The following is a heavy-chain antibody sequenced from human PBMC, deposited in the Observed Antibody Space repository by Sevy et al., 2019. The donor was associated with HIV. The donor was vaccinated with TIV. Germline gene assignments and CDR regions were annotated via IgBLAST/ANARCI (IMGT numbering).Heavy chain of an antibody. CDR1: RYSLSEIS. V-gene: IGHV1-24*01. J-gene: IGHJ6*02. CDR2: FDPEDGET. CDR3: ATLDFWSDHPFYGTDV. Sequence: ASVKVSCKVSRYSLSEISMHWVRQAPGKGLEWMGGFDPEDGETIYAQKFQGRVTMTEDTSTDTAYMELRRLTSEDTAGYYCATLDFWSDHPFYGTDVWGQGTTVTVSS. D-gene: IGHD3-3*01.